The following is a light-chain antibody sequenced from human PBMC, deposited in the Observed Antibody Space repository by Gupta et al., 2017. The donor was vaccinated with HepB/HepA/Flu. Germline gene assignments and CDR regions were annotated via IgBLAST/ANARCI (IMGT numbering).Light chain of an antibody. J-gene: IGLJ2*01. Sequence: QSVLTQPPSVSATPGQTVTIPCSGSRFNSGNNYVCWYQQVPETAHNLLICENNKRPAGIPARISFSKSGTAATLDITGVQKGDEADYYCDTGEDSISLVFGGGTKLTVL. CDR1: RFNSGNNY. V-gene: IGLV1-51*01. CDR3: DTGEDSISLV. CDR2: ENN.